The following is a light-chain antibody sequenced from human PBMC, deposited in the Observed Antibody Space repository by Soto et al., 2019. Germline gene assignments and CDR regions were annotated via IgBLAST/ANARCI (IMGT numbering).Light chain of an antibody. V-gene: IGLV1-47*01. Sequence: QSVLTQPPSASGTPGQRVIISCSGSSSNIGSDYVYWYQQLPGTAPKLLISKNYQRPSGVPDRFSGSKSGTSASLTISGVRSEDEADYYCATWNDGLSVWVFGGGTKVTVL. J-gene: IGLJ3*02. CDR2: KNY. CDR1: SSNIGSDY. CDR3: ATWNDGLSVWV.